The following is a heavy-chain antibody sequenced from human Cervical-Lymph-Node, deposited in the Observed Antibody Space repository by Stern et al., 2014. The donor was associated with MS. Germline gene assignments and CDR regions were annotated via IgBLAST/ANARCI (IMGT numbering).Heavy chain of an antibody. CDR3: ARAEGYYGSGSSSYYYYGMDV. J-gene: IGHJ6*02. CDR1: GGSISSGSYY. CDR2: IYTSGST. V-gene: IGHV4-61*02. D-gene: IGHD3-10*01. Sequence: QLQLQESGPGLVKPSQTLSLTCTVSGGSISSGSYYWSWIRQPAGKGLEWIGRIYTSGSTNYNPSPKGRVTISVDPSKNQFSRKRSSVTAADTAVYYCARAEGYYGSGSSSYYYYGMDVWGQGTTVTVSS.